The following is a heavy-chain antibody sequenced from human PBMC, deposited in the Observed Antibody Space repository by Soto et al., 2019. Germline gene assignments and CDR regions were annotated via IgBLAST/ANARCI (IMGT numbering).Heavy chain of an antibody. CDR2: IVPSLDTT. Sequence: QVQLVQSGTEVKKPGSSVKVSCKASGGTFSSAGFSWVRQAPGQGLEWMGMIVPSLDTTQYAQKFQARVTLTADKFTSTAYMELSILRSEDTAVYYCAIWPQSRGTADPYDVDVWGQWTRVIVSS. D-gene: IGHD2-21*02. CDR3: AIWPQSRGTADPYDVDV. J-gene: IGHJ6*02. CDR1: GGTFSSAG. V-gene: IGHV1-69*09.